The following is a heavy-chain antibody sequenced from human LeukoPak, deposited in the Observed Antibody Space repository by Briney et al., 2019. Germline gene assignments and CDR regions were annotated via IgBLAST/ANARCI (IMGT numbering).Heavy chain of an antibody. J-gene: IGHJ4*02. CDR3: ARGRKDSSGYGDFDY. V-gene: IGHV4-34*01. Sequence: SETLSLTCAVYGGSFSGYYWSWIRQPPGKGLEWIGEINHSGSTNYNPSLKSRVTISVDTSKNQFSLKLSSVTAADTAVYYCARGRKDSSGYGDFDYWGQGTLVTVSS. CDR1: GGSFSGYY. CDR2: INHSGST. D-gene: IGHD3-22*01.